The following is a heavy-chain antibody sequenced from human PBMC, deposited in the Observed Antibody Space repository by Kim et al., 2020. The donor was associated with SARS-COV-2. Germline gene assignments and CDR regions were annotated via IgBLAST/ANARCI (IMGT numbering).Heavy chain of an antibody. CDR3: VTDAVYHDSRGYFYGMDV. J-gene: IGHJ6*01. CDR2: ISYDGSNK. CDR1: GFTFSSYG. Sequence: GGSLRLSCAATGFTFSSYGMHWVRQAPGKGLEWVEVISYDGSNKFYADSVKGRFTLSRDNSKNTLYLQMNSLRAEYTALYYRVTDAVYHDSRGYFYGMDV. D-gene: IGHD3-22*01. V-gene: IGHV3-30*03.